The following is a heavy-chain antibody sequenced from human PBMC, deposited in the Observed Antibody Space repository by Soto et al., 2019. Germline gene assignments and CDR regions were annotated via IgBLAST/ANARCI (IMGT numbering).Heavy chain of an antibody. J-gene: IGHJ6*02. Sequence: ASVKVSCKASGYTFTSYAMHWVRQAPGQRLEWMGWINAGNGNTKYSQKFQGRVTITRDTSASTAYMELSSLRSEDTAVYYCARDPIFWEMATKYYYYGMDVWGQGTTVTVSS. CDR2: INAGNGNT. CDR1: GYTFTSYA. V-gene: IGHV1-3*01. D-gene: IGHD5-12*01. CDR3: ARDPIFWEMATKYYYYGMDV.